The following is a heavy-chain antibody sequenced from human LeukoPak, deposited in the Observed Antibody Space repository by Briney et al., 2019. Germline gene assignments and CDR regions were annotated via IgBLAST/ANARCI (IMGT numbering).Heavy chain of an antibody. D-gene: IGHD1-26*01. V-gene: IGHV3-9*01. CDR3: AKDLGATLEDAFDI. CDR2: ISWYSGSI. CDR1: GFTFDDYA. J-gene: IGHJ3*02. Sequence: PGGSLRLSCAASGFTFDDYAMHWVRQAPGKGLEWVSGISWYSGSIDYADSVKGRFTISRDNAKNCLYLQMNSLRAEDTALYYCAKDLGATLEDAFDIWGQGTMVSVSS.